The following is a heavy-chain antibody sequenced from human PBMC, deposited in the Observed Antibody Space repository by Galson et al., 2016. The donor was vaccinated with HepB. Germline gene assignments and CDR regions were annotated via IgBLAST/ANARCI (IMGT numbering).Heavy chain of an antibody. Sequence: SLRLSCAASGFPFSNYNMNWVRQAPGKGLEWVSSISTGDNYIYYAASVKGRFTIFRDNANNSLYLQMNSMRVEDTAVYDGTRAIAARLPFDDWGQGTLVTVSS. V-gene: IGHV3-21*04. J-gene: IGHJ4*02. CDR2: ISTGDNYI. D-gene: IGHD6-6*01. CDR3: TRAIAARLPFDD. CDR1: GFPFSNYN.